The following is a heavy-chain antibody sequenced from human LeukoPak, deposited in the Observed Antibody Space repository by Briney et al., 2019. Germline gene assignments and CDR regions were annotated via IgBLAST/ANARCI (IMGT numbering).Heavy chain of an antibody. D-gene: IGHD3-3*01. CDR1: GGSISSGSYY. V-gene: IGHV4-61*02. CDR3: ARVGGDYDFWSGYFDY. J-gene: IGHJ4*02. Sequence: PSETLSLTCTVSGGSISSGSYYWSWIRQPAGKGLEWIGRIYTSGSTNYNPSLKSRVTISVDTSKNQFSLKLSSVTAADTAVYYCARVGGDYDFWSGYFDYWGQGTLVTVSS. CDR2: IYTSGST.